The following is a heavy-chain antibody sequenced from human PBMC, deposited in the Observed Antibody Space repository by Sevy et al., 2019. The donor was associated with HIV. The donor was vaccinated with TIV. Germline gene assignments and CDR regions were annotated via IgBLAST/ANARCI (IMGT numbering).Heavy chain of an antibody. D-gene: IGHD6-13*01. Sequence: GGSLRLSCAASGFTFSDHYMEWVRQAPGKGLEWVGRIRNKADSNTTEYAAYVKGRITISRDDSKNSLYLLMNSLKTEDTAVYYCATHAGIAAAGRVFDYWGQGTLVTVSS. CDR1: GFTFSDHY. CDR3: ATHAGIAAAGRVFDY. CDR2: IRNKADSNTT. J-gene: IGHJ4*02. V-gene: IGHV3-72*01.